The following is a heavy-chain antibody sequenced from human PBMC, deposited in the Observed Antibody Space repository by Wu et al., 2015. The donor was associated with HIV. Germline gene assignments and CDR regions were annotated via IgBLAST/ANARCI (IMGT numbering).Heavy chain of an antibody. Sequence: QVQLVQSGAEVKKPGSSVKVSCKGSGGAFTTSAINWVRQAPGQGLEWMGMIIPLYGTPNYAQKFEGRITINPDESTNTVYMGLRSLTYDDTAVYYCAILGXDCGGDYCPGGPWGQGNAGHRLL. V-gene: IGHV1-69*13. J-gene: IGHJ5*02. CDR1: GGAFTTSA. CDR3: AILGXDCGGDYCPGGP. D-gene: IGHD2-21*02. CDR2: IIPLYGTP.